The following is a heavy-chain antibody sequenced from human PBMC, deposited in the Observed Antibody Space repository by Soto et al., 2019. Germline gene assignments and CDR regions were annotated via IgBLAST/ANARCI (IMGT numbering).Heavy chain of an antibody. D-gene: IGHD3-3*01. CDR3: AREKMYYDFWSGYSYYYYGMDV. J-gene: IGHJ6*02. Sequence: ASVKVSCKASGYTFTGYYMHWVRQAPGQGLEWMGWINPNSGGTNYAQKFQGWVTMTRDTSISTAYMELSRLRSDDTVVYYCAREKMYYDFWSGYSYYYYGMDVWGQGTTVTVSS. V-gene: IGHV1-2*04. CDR2: INPNSGGT. CDR1: GYTFTGYY.